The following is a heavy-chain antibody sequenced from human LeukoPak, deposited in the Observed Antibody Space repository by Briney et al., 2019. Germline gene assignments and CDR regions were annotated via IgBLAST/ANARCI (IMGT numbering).Heavy chain of an antibody. Sequence: ASVKVSCKASGYAFTSYGISWVRQAPGQGLEWMGWISAYNGNTNYAQKLQGRVTMTTDTSTSTAYMELRSLRSDDTAVYYCARDMVVLSRSPFDYWGQGTLVTVSS. D-gene: IGHD2-8*01. CDR3: ARDMVVLSRSPFDY. V-gene: IGHV1-18*01. J-gene: IGHJ4*02. CDR2: ISAYNGNT. CDR1: GYAFTSYG.